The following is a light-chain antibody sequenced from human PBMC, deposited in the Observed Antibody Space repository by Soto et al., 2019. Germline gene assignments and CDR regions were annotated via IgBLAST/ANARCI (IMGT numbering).Light chain of an antibody. Sequence: EIVLTQSPATLSLSPGERATLSCRASQSISSYLAWYQQKPGQAPRLLIYDASNRATGIPARFSGSRSRTDFTLTISSLEPEDFAVYYCQQRSNWPLTFGPGTKVVIK. CDR3: QQRSNWPLT. J-gene: IGKJ3*01. V-gene: IGKV3-11*01. CDR2: DAS. CDR1: QSISSY.